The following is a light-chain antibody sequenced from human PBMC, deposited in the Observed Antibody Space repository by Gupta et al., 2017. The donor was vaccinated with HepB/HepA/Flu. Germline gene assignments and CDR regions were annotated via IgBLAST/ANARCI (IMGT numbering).Light chain of an antibody. V-gene: IGKV3-20*01. CDR2: GAS. J-gene: IGKJ4*01. CDR1: QSVSSSC. Sequence: SLSPGERATLPCRASQSVSSSCLAWYQQKPGQAPTLLIYGASSRATGIPDRFSGSGSGTDFTLTISRLEPEDFAVYYCQQYGSSPLTFGGGTKVEIK. CDR3: QQYGSSPLT.